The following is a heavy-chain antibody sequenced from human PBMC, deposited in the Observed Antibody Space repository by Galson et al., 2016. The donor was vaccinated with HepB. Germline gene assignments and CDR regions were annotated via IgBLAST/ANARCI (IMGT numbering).Heavy chain of an antibody. J-gene: IGHJ4*02. CDR1: GFSFNTYS. V-gene: IGHV3-30*04. Sequence: SLRLSCAASGFSFNTYSMHWVRQAPGKGLERVAAITSAGDKQYYTDSVRGRFTISRDNSNNMMYLQMNSLRPEDTSVYYCARDAMGRGSGSYSAFDYWGQGTLVAVSS. CDR3: ARDAMGRGSGSYSAFDY. D-gene: IGHD1-26*01. CDR2: ITSAGDKQ.